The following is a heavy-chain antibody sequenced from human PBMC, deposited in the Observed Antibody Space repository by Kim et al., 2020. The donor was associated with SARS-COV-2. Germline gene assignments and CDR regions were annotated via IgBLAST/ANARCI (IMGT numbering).Heavy chain of an antibody. J-gene: IGHJ4*02. D-gene: IGHD6-13*01. Sequence: EDAAYVKGRFTISRDDSKSIAYLQMNSLKTEDTAVYYCTRVSSSWYKSDYWGQGTLVTVSS. CDR3: TRVSSSWYKSDY. V-gene: IGHV3-49*02.